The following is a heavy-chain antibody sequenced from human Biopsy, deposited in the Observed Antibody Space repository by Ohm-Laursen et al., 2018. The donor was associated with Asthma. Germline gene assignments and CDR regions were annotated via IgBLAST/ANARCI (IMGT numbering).Heavy chain of an antibody. CDR2: ISTYNGNT. V-gene: IGHV1-18*01. D-gene: IGHD3-9*01. CDR3: ARDQGSALSGAGMDV. Sequence: ASVKVSCKASGDSFNNFAISWVRQAPGQGLEWMGWISTYNGNTKYGRKVQGRVTMTTDTATSTAYIYLRSLRSDDTAVYYCARDQGSALSGAGMDVWGQGTTVTVSS. J-gene: IGHJ6*02. CDR1: GDSFNNFA.